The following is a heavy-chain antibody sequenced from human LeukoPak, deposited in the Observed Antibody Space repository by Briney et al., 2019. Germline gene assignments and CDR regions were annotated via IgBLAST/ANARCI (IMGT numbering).Heavy chain of an antibody. CDR2: INPSGGDT. Sequence: GASVTVSCKASGYTSSNYYMHWVRQAPGQGFEWMGLINPSGGDTRYAQKFQGRVSMTRDMSTSTVYMELSSLRSEDTAVYFCARGRHILMVTVNFDYWGQGTLVTVSS. CDR1: GYTSSNYY. V-gene: IGHV1-46*01. J-gene: IGHJ4*02. D-gene: IGHD2-21*02. CDR3: ARGRHILMVTVNFDY.